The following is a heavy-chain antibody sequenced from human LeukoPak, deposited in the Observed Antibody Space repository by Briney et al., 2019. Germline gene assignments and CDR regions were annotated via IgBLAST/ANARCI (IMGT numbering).Heavy chain of an antibody. V-gene: IGHV5-51*01. J-gene: IGHJ4*02. CDR1: GYSFTSYW. Sequence: GESLKISCKGSGYSFTSYWIGWVRQVPGKGLGWMGIIYPGDSDTRYSPSFQGQVTISADKSISTAYLQWSSLKASDTAMYYCARCNYYDSSGIDYWGQGTLVTVSS. CDR2: IYPGDSDT. D-gene: IGHD3-22*01. CDR3: ARCNYYDSSGIDY.